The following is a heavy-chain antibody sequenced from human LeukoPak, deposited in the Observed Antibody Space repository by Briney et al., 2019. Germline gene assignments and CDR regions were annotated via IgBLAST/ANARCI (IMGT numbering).Heavy chain of an antibody. CDR2: IYSSGSA. CDR3: ARDFLDYYYYGMDV. V-gene: IGHV4-31*03. J-gene: IGHJ6*02. D-gene: IGHD2/OR15-2a*01. CDR1: GGSISSGSYY. Sequence: SQTLSLTCTVSGGSISSGSYYWTWIRQHPGKGLEWIGYIYSSGSAYYNPSLKSRVTISIDTSKNQFSLMLSSVTAADTAVYYCARDFLDYYYYGMDVWGQGTTVTVSS.